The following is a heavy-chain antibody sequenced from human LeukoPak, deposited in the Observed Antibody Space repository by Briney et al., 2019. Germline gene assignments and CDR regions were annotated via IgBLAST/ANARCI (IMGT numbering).Heavy chain of an antibody. CDR1: GFTFSDYY. D-gene: IGHD3-10*01. V-gene: IGHV3-11*04. CDR3: ARVNSASGSPYMDV. J-gene: IGHJ4*02. Sequence: PGGSLRLSCAASGFTFSDYYMSWIRQAPGKGLEWVSYISSSGSTIYYADSVKGRFTISRDNAKNSLYLQMNSLRAEDTAVYYCARVNSASGSPYMDVWGQGTLVTVSS. CDR2: ISSSGSTI.